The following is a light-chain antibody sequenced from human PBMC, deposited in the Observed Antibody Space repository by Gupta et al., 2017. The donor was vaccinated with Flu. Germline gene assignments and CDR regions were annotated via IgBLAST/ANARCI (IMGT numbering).Light chain of an antibody. CDR2: GNS. CDR1: SSNIGAGYD. V-gene: IGLV1-40*01. J-gene: IGLJ2*01. Sequence: QSVLTQPPSVSGAPGQRVTISCTGSSSNIGAGYDVHWYQQLPGTAPNLLIYGNSNRPSGVPDRFSGSKSGTSASLAITGLQAEDEADYYCQSYDSSRSGDVVFGGGTKLTVL. CDR3: QSYDSSRSGDVV.